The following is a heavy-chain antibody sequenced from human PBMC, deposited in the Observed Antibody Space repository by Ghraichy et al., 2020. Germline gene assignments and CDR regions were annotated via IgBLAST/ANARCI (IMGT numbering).Heavy chain of an antibody. D-gene: IGHD3-10*01. V-gene: IGHV3-48*04. CDR3: AEGGSGSYYHSNWFDP. CDR2: ISSSSSTI. Sequence: GESLNISCAASGFTFSSYSMNWVRQAPGKGLEWASYISSSSSTIYYADSVKGRFTISRDNAKNSLYLQMNSLRAEDTAVYYCAEGGSGSYYHSNWFDPWGQGTLVTVSS. CDR1: GFTFSSYS. J-gene: IGHJ5*02.